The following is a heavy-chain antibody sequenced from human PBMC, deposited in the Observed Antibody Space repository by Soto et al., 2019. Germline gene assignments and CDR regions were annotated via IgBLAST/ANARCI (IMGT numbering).Heavy chain of an antibody. V-gene: IGHV4-39*02. CDR1: GGSISSSSYY. CDR2: IYYSGST. J-gene: IGHJ4*02. Sequence: SETLSLTCTVSGGSISSSSYYWGWIRQPPGKGLEWIGSIYYSGSTYYNPSLKSRVIISVDTSKNQFSLKLSSVTAADTAVYYRARERFLGHYNDYWGQGTLFTVSS. CDR3: ARERFLGHYNDY. D-gene: IGHD1-20*01.